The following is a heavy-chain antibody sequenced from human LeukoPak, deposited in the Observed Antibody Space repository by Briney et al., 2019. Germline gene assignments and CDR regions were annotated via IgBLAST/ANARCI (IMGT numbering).Heavy chain of an antibody. CDR3: TTERLLGMVRGVPYFDY. CDR2: IKSKTDGGTT. D-gene: IGHD3-10*01. Sequence: KPGGSLRLSCAASGFTFSNAWMSWVRQAPGKGLEWVGRIKSKTDGGTTDYAAPVKGRFTISRDDSKNTLYLQMNSLKTEDTAVYYCTTERLLGMVRGVPYFDYWGQGTLVTVSS. V-gene: IGHV3-15*01. CDR1: GFTFSNAW. J-gene: IGHJ4*02.